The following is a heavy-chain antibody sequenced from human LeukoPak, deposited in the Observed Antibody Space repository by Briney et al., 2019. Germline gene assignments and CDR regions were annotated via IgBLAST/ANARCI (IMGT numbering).Heavy chain of an antibody. CDR2: IRWDDER. V-gene: IGHV3-7*01. D-gene: IGHD1-1*01. CDR1: GFTFSSFW. Sequence: GGSLRLSCSASGFTFSSFWMGWVRQAPGKGLEWVASIRWDDERHHVDAVTGRFSVSRDNAKNSLYLQMISLRAEDTAVYFCSRITTNGYFEYWGQGALVTVSS. CDR3: SRITTNGYFEY. J-gene: IGHJ4*02.